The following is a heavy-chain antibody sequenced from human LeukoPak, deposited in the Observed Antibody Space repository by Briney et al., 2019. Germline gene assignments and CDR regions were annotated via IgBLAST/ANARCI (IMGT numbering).Heavy chain of an antibody. V-gene: IGHV3-64*04. CDR2: ISSNGGST. CDR1: GFTFSSYA. J-gene: IGHJ4*02. D-gene: IGHD2-2*01. CDR3: ARESEGGTGTSCPDY. Sequence: GGSLRLSCSASGFTFSSYAMHWVRQAPGKGLEYVSAISSNGGSTYYADSVKCRFTTSRDNSKSTLYLQVNSLRVEDTALYYCARESEGGTGTSCPDYWGQGTLVTVSS.